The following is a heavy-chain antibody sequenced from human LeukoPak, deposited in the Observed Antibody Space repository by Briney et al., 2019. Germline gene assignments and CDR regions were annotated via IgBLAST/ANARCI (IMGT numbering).Heavy chain of an antibody. J-gene: IGHJ3*02. CDR1: GFTVSSNY. D-gene: IGHD6-13*01. CDR3: ARDPSAAGFSPAVAFDI. Sequence: GGSLRLSCAASGFTVSSNYMSWVRQAPGKGLEWVSVIYSGGSTYCADSVKGRFTISRDNSKNTLYLQMNSLRAEDTAVYYCARDPSAAGFSPAVAFDIWGQGTMITVSS. CDR2: IYSGGST. V-gene: IGHV3-53*01.